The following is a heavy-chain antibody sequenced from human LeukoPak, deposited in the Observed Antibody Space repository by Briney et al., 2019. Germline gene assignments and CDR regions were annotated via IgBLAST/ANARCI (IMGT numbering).Heavy chain of an antibody. Sequence: GGSLRLSCAASGFTFSSYAMHWVRQAPGKGLQWVAVISYDGSNKYYADSVKGRFTISRDNSKNTLYLQTNSLRAEDTAVYYCGGEVDTAIYYFDYWGQGTLVTVSS. CDR3: GGEVDTAIYYFDY. V-gene: IGHV3-30-3*01. D-gene: IGHD5-18*01. J-gene: IGHJ4*02. CDR2: ISYDGSNK. CDR1: GFTFSSYA.